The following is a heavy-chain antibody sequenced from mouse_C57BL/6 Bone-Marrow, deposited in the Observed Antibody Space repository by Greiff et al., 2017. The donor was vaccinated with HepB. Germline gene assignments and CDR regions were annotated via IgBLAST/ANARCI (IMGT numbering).Heavy chain of an antibody. CDR2: IHPNSGST. D-gene: IGHD1-1*01. CDR1: GYTFTSYW. Sequence: QVQLQQSGAELVKPGASVKLSCKASGYTFTSYWMHWVKQRPGQGLEWIGMIHPNSGSTNYNEKFKSKATLTVDKSSSTAYMQLSSLTSEDSAVYYCARFITTVVATREGAMDYWGQGTSVTVSS. V-gene: IGHV1-64*01. CDR3: ARFITTVVATREGAMDY. J-gene: IGHJ4*01.